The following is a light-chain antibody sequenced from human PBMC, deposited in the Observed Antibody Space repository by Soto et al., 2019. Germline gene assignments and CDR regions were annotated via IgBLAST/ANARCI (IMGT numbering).Light chain of an antibody. CDR1: SGHSIYA. V-gene: IGLV4-69*01. CDR2: LNSDGSH. CDR3: QTWGTGIWV. J-gene: IGLJ3*02. Sequence: QLVVTQSPSASASLGASGKLTCTLSSGHSIYAIAWHQQQPEKGPRYLMKLNSDGSHTKGDGIPDRFSGSSSGAERYLTISSLQSEDEADYYCQTWGTGIWVFGGGTKLTVL.